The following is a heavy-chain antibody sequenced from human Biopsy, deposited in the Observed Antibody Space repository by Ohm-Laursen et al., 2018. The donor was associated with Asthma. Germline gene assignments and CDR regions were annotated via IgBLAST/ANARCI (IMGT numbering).Heavy chain of an antibody. Sequence: TQTLTLTCTVSGFSLSNARMGVSWIRQPPGKALEWLGHIFSNDAKAYSTSLKSRLTISKDTSKGQVVLTMTNMNPADTATYYCARVHYYDSTGYGADSWGPGTLVTVSS. J-gene: IGHJ4*02. V-gene: IGHV2-26*01. D-gene: IGHD3-22*01. CDR3: ARVHYYDSTGYGADS. CDR1: GFSLSNARMG. CDR2: IFSNDAK.